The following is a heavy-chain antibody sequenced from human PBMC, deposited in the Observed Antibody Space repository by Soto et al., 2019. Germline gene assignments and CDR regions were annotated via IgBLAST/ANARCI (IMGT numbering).Heavy chain of an antibody. Sequence: EVQLLESGGDLVQPGGSLRLSCAASGFNVGDFAVNWVRQAPGKGLEWVSGISVSDAFIYYADSVRGRFSISRDASENSLYLQMNSLRVDDTALYYCTRETVAGITGLDYWGPGTLVTVSS. CDR3: TRETVAGITGLDY. CDR2: ISVSDAFI. CDR1: GFNVGDFA. D-gene: IGHD1-20*01. J-gene: IGHJ4*02. V-gene: IGHV3-23*01.